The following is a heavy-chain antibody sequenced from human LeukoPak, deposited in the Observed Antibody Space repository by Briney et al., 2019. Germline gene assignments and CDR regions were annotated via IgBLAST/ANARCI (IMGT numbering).Heavy chain of an antibody. V-gene: IGHV1-2*02. J-gene: IGHJ3*02. CDR2: INPNSGGT. Sequence: ASVKVSGKVSGYTLTELSMHWVRQAPGQGLEWMGWINPNSGGTNYAQKFQGRVTMTRDTSISTAYMELSRLRSDDTAVYYCASFYYDSSGYYQDAFDIWGQGTMVTVSS. CDR1: GYTLTELS. D-gene: IGHD3-22*01. CDR3: ASFYYDSSGYYQDAFDI.